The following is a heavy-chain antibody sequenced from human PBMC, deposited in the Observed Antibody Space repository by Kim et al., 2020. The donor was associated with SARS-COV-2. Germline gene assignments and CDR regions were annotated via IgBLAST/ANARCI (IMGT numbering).Heavy chain of an antibody. Sequence: GGSLRLSCAASGFTFSSYAMAWVRQAPGKGLERVSTLSGSGINTYYADSVKGRFTISRDNSRNTLYLQMNSLRAEDTALYYCAKGYYCSGTSRGMDVWG. CDR3: AKGYYCSGTSRGMDV. J-gene: IGHJ6*02. CDR1: GFTFSSYA. CDR2: LSGSGINT. D-gene: IGHD3-10*01. V-gene: IGHV3-23*01.